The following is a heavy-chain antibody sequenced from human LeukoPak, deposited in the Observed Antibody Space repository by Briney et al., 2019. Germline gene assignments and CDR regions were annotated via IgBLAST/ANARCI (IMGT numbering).Heavy chain of an antibody. J-gene: IGHJ4*02. Sequence: PSETLSLTCTVSGGSISSGSYYWSWIRQPAGKGLEWIGRIYTSGSTNYNPSLKSRVTISVDTSKNQFSLKLSSVTAADTAVYYCARVDDYGDYRFDYWGQGTLVTVSS. CDR3: ARVDDYGDYRFDY. CDR1: GGSISSGSYY. V-gene: IGHV4-61*02. D-gene: IGHD4-17*01. CDR2: IYTSGST.